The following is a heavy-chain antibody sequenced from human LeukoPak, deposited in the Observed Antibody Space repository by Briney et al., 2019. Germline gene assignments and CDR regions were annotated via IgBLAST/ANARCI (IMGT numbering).Heavy chain of an antibody. Sequence: SETLSLTCAVYGGSFSGYYWSWIRQPPGKGLGWIGEINHSRSTNYNPSLKSRVTMSVDTSKNQFSLKLSSVTAADTAVYYCARGPGSSWYYYYGMDVWGQGTTVTVSS. CDR2: INHSRST. J-gene: IGHJ6*02. V-gene: IGHV4-34*01. D-gene: IGHD6-13*01. CDR1: GGSFSGYY. CDR3: ARGPGSSWYYYYGMDV.